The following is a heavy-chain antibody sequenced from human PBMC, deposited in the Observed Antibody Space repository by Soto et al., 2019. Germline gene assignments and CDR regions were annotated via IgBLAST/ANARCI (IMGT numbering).Heavy chain of an antibody. J-gene: IGHJ5*02. D-gene: IGHD1-26*01. Sequence: PSETLSLTCAVSGGSISSGGYSWSWIRQPPGKGLEWIGYIYHSGSTYYNPSLKSRVTISVDRSKNQFSLKLSSVTAADTAVYYCARVRRGIVGATYMCWFDPWGQGTLVTVSS. CDR2: IYHSGST. CDR3: ARVRRGIVGATYMCWFDP. CDR1: GGSISSGGYS. V-gene: IGHV4-30-2*01.